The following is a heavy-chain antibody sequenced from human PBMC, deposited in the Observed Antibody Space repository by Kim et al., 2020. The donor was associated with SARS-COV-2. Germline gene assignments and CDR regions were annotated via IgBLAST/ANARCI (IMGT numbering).Heavy chain of an antibody. V-gene: IGHV3-30-3*01. CDR1: GFTFRSYA. D-gene: IGHD2-2*01. Sequence: GGSLRLSCAASGFTFRSYAMHWVRQAPGKGLEWLAVISSDGSNKYYADSVKGRFTISRDNSKNTLYLQMNSLRAEDTAVYYCASESVYCSSTSCPAGYFEYWGQGTLVTVSP. CDR2: ISSDGSNK. CDR3: ASESVYCSSTSCPAGYFEY. J-gene: IGHJ4*02.